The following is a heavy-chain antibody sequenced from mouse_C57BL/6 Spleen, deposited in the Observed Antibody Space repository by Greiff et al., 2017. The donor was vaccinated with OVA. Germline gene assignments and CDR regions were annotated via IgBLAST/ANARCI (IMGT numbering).Heavy chain of an antibody. CDR3: ARDRYSNYFDY. V-gene: IGHV5-4*01. Sequence: EVQLVESGGGLVKPGGSLKLSCAASGFTFSSYAMSWVRQTPEKGLEWVATISDGGSYTYYPDNVKGRFTISRDNAKNNLYLQMSHLKSEDTAMYYCARDRYSNYFDYWGQGTTLTVSS. D-gene: IGHD2-5*01. J-gene: IGHJ2*01. CDR2: ISDGGSYT. CDR1: GFTFSSYA.